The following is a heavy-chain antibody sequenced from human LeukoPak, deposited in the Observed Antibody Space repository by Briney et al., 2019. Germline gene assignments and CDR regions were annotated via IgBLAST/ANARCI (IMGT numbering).Heavy chain of an antibody. CDR2: TYYSGST. J-gene: IGHJ5*02. CDR1: GGSISSYY. Sequence: SETLSLTCTVSGGSISSYYWSWIRQPPGKGLEWIGYTYYSGSTYYDPSLKSRVTISVDTSKNQFSLKLSSVTAADTAVYYCARDDYGDYRRGLGFDPWGQGTLVTVSS. V-gene: IGHV4-30-4*08. CDR3: ARDDYGDYRRGLGFDP. D-gene: IGHD4-17*01.